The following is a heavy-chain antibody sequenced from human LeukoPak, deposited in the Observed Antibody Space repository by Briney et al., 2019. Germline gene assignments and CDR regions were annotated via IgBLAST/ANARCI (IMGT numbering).Heavy chain of an antibody. Sequence: SETLSLTCTVSGGSISSYYWSWIRQPAGKGLEWIGRIYTSGSTNYSPSLKSRVTMSVDTSKNQFSLKLSSVTAADTAVYYCALTTVTTKRYYFDYWGQGTLVTVSS. D-gene: IGHD4-17*01. CDR3: ALTTVTTKRYYFDY. CDR1: GGSISSYY. CDR2: IYTSGST. J-gene: IGHJ4*02. V-gene: IGHV4-4*07.